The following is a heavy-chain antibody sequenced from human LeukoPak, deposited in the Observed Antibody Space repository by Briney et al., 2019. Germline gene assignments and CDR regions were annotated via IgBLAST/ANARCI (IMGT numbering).Heavy chain of an antibody. D-gene: IGHD1-26*01. V-gene: IGHV3-21*04. Sequence: GGSLRLSCAASGFTFSSYSMSWVRQAPGKGLEWVSSINSSSSNIYYPDSVKGRFTSSRATTKNSLYLQMNRLRAEYTAVYYCARDLYSGRYLGVWGKATTVTASS. J-gene: IGHJ6*03. CDR1: GFTFSSYS. CDR3: ARDLYSGRYLGV. CDR2: INSSSSNI.